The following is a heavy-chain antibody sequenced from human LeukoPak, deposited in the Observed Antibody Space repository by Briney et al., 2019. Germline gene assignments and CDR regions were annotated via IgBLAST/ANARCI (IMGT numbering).Heavy chain of an antibody. CDR3: ARGERDFDY. J-gene: IGHJ4*02. CDR1: GLTFSDSA. CDR2: TRSKVYGGTT. Sequence: GGSLRLSCTFSGLTFSDSAVTWVRQPPGKGMQWLGCTRSKVYGGTTEYAASVKGRITISRDESKSIAYLQMDSLTTEDTAVYFCARGERDFDYWGQGTLVTVSS. D-gene: IGHD3-16*01. V-gene: IGHV3-49*04.